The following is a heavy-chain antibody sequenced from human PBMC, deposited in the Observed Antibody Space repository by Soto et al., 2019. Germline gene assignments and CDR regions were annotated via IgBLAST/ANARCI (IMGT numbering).Heavy chain of an antibody. Sequence: EVQLVESGGGLVKPGGSLRLSCAASGFTFSSYSMNWVRQAPGKGLEWVSSISSSSSYIYYADSVKGRFTISRDNAKNSLYLQMNSLRAEDTAAYYCARAPYCSSTSCCEDWFDPWGQGTLVTVSS. J-gene: IGHJ5*02. CDR3: ARAPYCSSTSCCEDWFDP. D-gene: IGHD2-2*01. CDR2: ISSSSSYI. CDR1: GFTFSSYS. V-gene: IGHV3-21*01.